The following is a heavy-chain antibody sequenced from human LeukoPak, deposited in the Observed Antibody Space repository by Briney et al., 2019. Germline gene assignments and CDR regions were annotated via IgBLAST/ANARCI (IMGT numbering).Heavy chain of an antibody. V-gene: IGHV4-59*01. CDR2: IYYTGST. D-gene: IGHD6-13*01. CDR1: GGSINGYY. CDR3: ARRRGVAAAGAYSYYMDV. Sequence: SETLSLTCAVSGGSINGYYWSWIRQPPGKGLEWIWYIYYTGSTNYNPSLKSRVTISVDTSKNRFSLGLSSVTAADTAVYYCARRRGVAAAGAYSYYMDVWGKGTTVTVSS. J-gene: IGHJ6*03.